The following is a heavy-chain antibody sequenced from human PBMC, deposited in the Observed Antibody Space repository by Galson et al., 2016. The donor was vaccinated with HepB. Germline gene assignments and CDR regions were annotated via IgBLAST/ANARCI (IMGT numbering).Heavy chain of an antibody. Sequence: SETLSLTCTVSGGSISSRSSYWGWIRQPPGKGLEWIGSVDYRGSTYYNPSLKSRVTISVDTPKNQFSLKLSSVTAADTAVYYCARNDSPPGIFGVVILWGQGTLVTVSS. CDR2: VDYRGST. CDR3: ARNDSPPGIFGVVIL. J-gene: IGHJ4*02. D-gene: IGHD3-3*01. V-gene: IGHV4-39*01. CDR1: GGSISSRSSY.